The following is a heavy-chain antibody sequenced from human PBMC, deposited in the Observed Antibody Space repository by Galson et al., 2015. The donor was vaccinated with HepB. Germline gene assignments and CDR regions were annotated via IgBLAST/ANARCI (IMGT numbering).Heavy chain of an antibody. V-gene: IGHV1-8*01. CDR3: ARGIGLGYGDYGRGEAFDI. D-gene: IGHD4-17*01. CDR1: GYTFTSYD. CDR2: MNPNSGNT. Sequence: SVKVSCKASGYTFTSYDISWVRQATGQGLEWMGWMNPNSGNTGYAQKFQGRVTMTRNTSISTAYMDLSSLRSEDTAVYYCARGIGLGYGDYGRGEAFDIWGQGTMVTVSS. J-gene: IGHJ3*02.